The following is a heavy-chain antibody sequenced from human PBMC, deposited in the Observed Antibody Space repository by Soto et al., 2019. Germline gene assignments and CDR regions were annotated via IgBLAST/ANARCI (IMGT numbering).Heavy chain of an antibody. J-gene: IGHJ4*02. V-gene: IGHV4-59*01. D-gene: IGHD3-22*01. CDR3: ARDRHYYDTSLGY. Sequence: SETLSLTCPVSGGSISSYYLSWIRQPPGKGLEWIGYIYYSGSTKYNPSLKGRVAISVDTSKNQFSLKLSSVTAADTAVYYCARDRHYYDTSLGYWGQGTLVTVSS. CDR2: IYYSGST. CDR1: GGSISSYY.